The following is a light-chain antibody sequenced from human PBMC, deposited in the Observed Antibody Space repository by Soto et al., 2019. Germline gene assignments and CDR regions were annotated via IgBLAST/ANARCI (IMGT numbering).Light chain of an antibody. CDR1: SSDVGTYNY. V-gene: IGLV2-14*01. CDR3: SSYTTTSTRL. Sequence: HSALTQPASVSGSPGQSITISCTGTSSDVGTYNYVSWYQQHPGKAPKLMIFAVSNRPSGVSDRFSGSKSGNTASLTISGLQAEDEADYYCSSYTTTSTRLFGGGTKLTVL. CDR2: AVS. J-gene: IGLJ3*02.